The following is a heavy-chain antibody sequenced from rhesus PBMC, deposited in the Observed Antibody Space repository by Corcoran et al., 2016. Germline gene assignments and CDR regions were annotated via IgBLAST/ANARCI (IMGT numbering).Heavy chain of an antibody. CDR2: SSNNTGKT. V-gene: IGHV7S1*01. J-gene: IGHJ4*01. CDR1: GSTFTSYC. CDR3: ARHSGSYYYLFDF. Sequence: QVQLVQSGSEVKQPGASVQVFCNASGSTFTSYCINWLRPEPGNRLEGMGGSSNNTGKTTYAKGFKERFTFSMDTSISTAYLQISSLKAEDTAVYYCARHSGSYYYLFDFWGQGVLVTVSS. D-gene: IGHD3-16*01.